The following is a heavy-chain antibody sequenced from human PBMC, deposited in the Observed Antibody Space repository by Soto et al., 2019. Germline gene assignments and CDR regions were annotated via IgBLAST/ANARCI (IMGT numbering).Heavy chain of an antibody. CDR1: GYTFTSYG. Sequence: GASVKVSCKASGYTFTSYGISWVRQAPGQGLEWMRGISAYNGNTNYAQKLQGRVTMTTDTSTSTAYMELRSLRSDDTAVYYCARDYPHYDFWSGYYLWFDPWGQGTLVTVSS. D-gene: IGHD3-3*01. CDR2: ISAYNGNT. CDR3: ARDYPHYDFWSGYYLWFDP. J-gene: IGHJ5*02. V-gene: IGHV1-18*01.